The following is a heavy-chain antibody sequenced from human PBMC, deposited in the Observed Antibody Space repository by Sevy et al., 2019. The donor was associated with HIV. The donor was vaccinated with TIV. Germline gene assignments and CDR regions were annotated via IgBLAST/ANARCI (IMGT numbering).Heavy chain of an antibody. V-gene: IGHV3-23*01. CDR2: LSFGCGKI. D-gene: IGHD2-8*01. Sequence: GGSLRLSCAASGFDFSIYSMSWVRQAPGKGLEWVSTLSFGCGKINYADSVKCRFTISRDNSKSSVYLQMNNMRVEDTAVYYCAREGCTKPHDYWGQGTLVTVSS. CDR1: GFDFSIYS. J-gene: IGHJ4*02. CDR3: AREGCTKPHDY.